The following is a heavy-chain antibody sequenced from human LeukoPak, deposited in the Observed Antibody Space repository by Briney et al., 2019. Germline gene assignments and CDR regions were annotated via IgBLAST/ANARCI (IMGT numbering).Heavy chain of an antibody. Sequence: SETLSLTCTVSGGSISSGGYSWSWIRQHPGKGLEWIGYIYYSGSTYYNPSLKSRVTISVDTSKNQFSLKLSSVTAADTAVYYCARDLLPGLYFDYWGQGTLVTVSS. V-gene: IGHV4-31*03. CDR1: GGSISSGGYS. J-gene: IGHJ4*02. D-gene: IGHD1-14*01. CDR3: ARDLLPGLYFDY. CDR2: IYYSGST.